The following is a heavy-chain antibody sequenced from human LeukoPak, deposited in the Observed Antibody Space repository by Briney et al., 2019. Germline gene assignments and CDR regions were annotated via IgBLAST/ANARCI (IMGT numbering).Heavy chain of an antibody. CDR1: GYTLTELS. Sequence: ASVKVSCKVSGYTLTELSMHWVRQAPGKGLEWMGGFDPEDGETIYAQKFQGRVTMTRDTSISTAYMELSRLRSDDTAVYYCARLPDYWGQGTLVTVSS. J-gene: IGHJ4*02. V-gene: IGHV1-24*01. CDR2: FDPEDGET. CDR3: ARLPDY.